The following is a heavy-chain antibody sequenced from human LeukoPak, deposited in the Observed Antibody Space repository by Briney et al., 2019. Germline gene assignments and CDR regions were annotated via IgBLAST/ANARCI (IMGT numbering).Heavy chain of an antibody. J-gene: IGHJ4*02. CDR3: AKDAYLIAVAGHYFEY. CDR1: GFTFSSYG. D-gene: IGHD6-19*01. V-gene: IGHV3-30*02. CDR2: IRYDGSNK. Sequence: GGSLRLSCAASGFTFSSYGMHWVRQAPGKGLEWVAFIRYDGSNKYYADSLKGRFTISRDNSKNTLYVQMNSLRPEDTAVYYCAKDAYLIAVAGHYFEYWGQGTLVTVSS.